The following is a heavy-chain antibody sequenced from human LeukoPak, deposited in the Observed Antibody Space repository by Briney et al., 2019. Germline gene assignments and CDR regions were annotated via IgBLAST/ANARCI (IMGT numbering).Heavy chain of an antibody. CDR1: GYTFTNYG. D-gene: IGHD3-16*01. CDR3: ARGGTYALV. V-gene: IGHV1-18*01. CDR2: ISAYNGYT. Sequence: ASVKVSCKASGYTFTNYGVSWVRQAPGQGLEWMGWISAYNGYTNYAQKFQFRVTMTIDTSTSTAYMELRSLTSDDTAVYYCARGGTYALVWGQGTLVTVSS. J-gene: IGHJ4*02.